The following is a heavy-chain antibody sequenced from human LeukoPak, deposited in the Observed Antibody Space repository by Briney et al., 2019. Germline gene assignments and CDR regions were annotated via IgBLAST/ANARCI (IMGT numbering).Heavy chain of an antibody. J-gene: IGHJ4*02. Sequence: SETLSLTCTVSGGSISSYYWSWIRQPPRKGLEWIGYIYYSGSTNYNPSLKSRVTISVDTSKNQFSLKLSSVTAADTAVYYCARLGGYSYGLRRWGQGTLVTVSS. D-gene: IGHD5-18*01. CDR1: GGSISSYY. V-gene: IGHV4-59*01. CDR3: ARLGGYSYGLRR. CDR2: IYYSGST.